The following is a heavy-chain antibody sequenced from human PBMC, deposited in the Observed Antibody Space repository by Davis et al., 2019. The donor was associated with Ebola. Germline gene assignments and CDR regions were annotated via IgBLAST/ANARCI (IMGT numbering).Heavy chain of an antibody. V-gene: IGHV4-34*01. Sequence: SETLSLTCAVYGGSFSGYYWSWIRQHPGKGLEWIGYIYYSGSTNYNPSLKSRVTISVDTSKNQFSLKLSSVTAADTAVYYCASHSSGYPVDYWGQGTLVTVSS. CDR2: IYYSGST. CDR1: GGSFSGYY. J-gene: IGHJ4*02. CDR3: ASHSSGYPVDY. D-gene: IGHD3-22*01.